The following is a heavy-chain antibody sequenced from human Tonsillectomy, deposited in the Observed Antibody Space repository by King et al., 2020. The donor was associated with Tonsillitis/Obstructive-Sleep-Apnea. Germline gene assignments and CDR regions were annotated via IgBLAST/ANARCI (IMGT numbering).Heavy chain of an antibody. V-gene: IGHV3-49*04. CDR3: TREGQLLNFDY. J-gene: IGHJ4*02. D-gene: IGHD2-2*01. CDR1: GFTFGDYA. CDR2: IRSKAYGGTT. Sequence: DVQLVESGGGLVQPGRSLRLSCTASGFTFGDYAMSWVRQAPGKGLEWVGFIRSKAYGGTTEYAASVKGRFTISRDDSKSIAYLQMNSLKTEDTAVYYRTREGQLLNFDYWGQGTLVTVSS.